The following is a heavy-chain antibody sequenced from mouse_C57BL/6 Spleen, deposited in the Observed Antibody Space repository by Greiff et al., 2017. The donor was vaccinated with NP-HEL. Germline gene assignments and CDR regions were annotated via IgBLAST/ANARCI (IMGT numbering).Heavy chain of an antibody. CDR2: SRNKANDYTT. CDR3: ARDALYYAMDY. CDR1: GFTFSDFY. V-gene: IGHV7-1*01. Sequence: EVKLVESGGGLVQSGRSLRLSCATSGFTFSDFYMEWVRQAPGKGLEWIAASRNKANDYTTEYSASVKGRFIVSRDTSQSILYLQMNALRAEDTAIYYCARDALYYAMDYGGQGPSVTVSS. J-gene: IGHJ4*01.